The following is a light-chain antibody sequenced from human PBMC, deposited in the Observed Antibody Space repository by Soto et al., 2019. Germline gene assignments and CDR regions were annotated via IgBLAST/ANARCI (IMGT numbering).Light chain of an antibody. CDR2: GAS. CDR1: QSVRSN. V-gene: IGKV3-15*01. J-gene: IGKJ5*01. CDR3: QQYNKWPPIT. Sequence: EVMMTQSASTLSGSPGERVTLSCGASQSVRSNLAWYQQKPGQSPRLLIYGASTRATGIPARFSGSGSGTEFTLTISSLQSEDFAVYYCQQYNKWPPITFGQGTRLEIK.